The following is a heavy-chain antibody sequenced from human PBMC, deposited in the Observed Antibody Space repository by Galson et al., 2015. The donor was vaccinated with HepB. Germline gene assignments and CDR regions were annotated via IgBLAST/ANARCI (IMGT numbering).Heavy chain of an antibody. CDR2: ISSSTI. D-gene: IGHD3-16*01. CDR3: ARDWGYYYYYGMDV. V-gene: IGHV3-48*02. J-gene: IGHJ6*02. Sequence: SLRLSCAASGFTFSSYSMNWVRQAPGKGLEWVSYISSSTIYYADSVKGRFTISRDNAKNSLYLQMNSLRDEDTAVYYCARDWGYYYYYGMDVWGQGTTVTVSS. CDR1: GFTFSSYS.